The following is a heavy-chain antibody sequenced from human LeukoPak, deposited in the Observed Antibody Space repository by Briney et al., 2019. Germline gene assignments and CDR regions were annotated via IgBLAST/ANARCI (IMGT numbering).Heavy chain of an antibody. CDR2: ISGSGGST. V-gene: IGHV3-23*01. Sequence: GGSLRLSCTTSGFNFSIYPMTWVRQAPGKGLERVSAISGSGGSTYYADSVKGRFTISRDNSKNTLYLQMNSLRAEDTAVYYCARDKAQGYWGQGTLVTVSS. CDR1: GFNFSIYP. CDR3: ARDKAQGY. J-gene: IGHJ4*02.